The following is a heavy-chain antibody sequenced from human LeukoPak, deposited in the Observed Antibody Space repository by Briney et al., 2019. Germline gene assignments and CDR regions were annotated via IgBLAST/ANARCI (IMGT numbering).Heavy chain of an antibody. J-gene: IGHJ4*02. CDR1: GFTFSSYG. CDR3: ARRNNYFDY. CDR2: IRYDGSNK. D-gene: IGHD1/OR15-1a*01. Sequence: PGGSLRLSCAASGFTFSSYGMHWVRQAPGKGLEWVAFIRYDGSNKYCADSLKGRFTISRDNSNNTLYLQMNSLRAEDTAVYYCARRNNYFDYWGQGTLVTVSS. V-gene: IGHV3-30*02.